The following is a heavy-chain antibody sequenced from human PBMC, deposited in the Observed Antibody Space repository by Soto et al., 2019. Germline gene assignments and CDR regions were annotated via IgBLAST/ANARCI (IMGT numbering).Heavy chain of an antibody. CDR3: ARDGDSNYDYYGMDV. CDR2: INPNSGGT. D-gene: IGHD4-4*01. Sequence: ASVKVSCKASGYTFTGYYMHWVRKTPGQGLEWMGWINPNSGGTNYAQKFQGWVTMTRDTSISTAYMELSRLRSDDTAVYYCARDGDSNYDYYGMDVWGQGTTVTVSS. V-gene: IGHV1-2*04. CDR1: GYTFTGYY. J-gene: IGHJ6*02.